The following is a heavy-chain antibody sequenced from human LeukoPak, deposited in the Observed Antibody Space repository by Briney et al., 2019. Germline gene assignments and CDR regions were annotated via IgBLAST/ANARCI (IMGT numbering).Heavy chain of an antibody. D-gene: IGHD6-19*01. CDR2: INPSGGST. CDR1: GYTFTSYY. Sequence: GASVKVSCKASGYTFTSYYMHWVRQAPGQGLEWMGIINPSGGSTSYAQKFQGRVTMTRDTSTSTVYMELSSLRSEDTAVYYCARIYSSGWGRDAFDIWGQGTMVTVSS. CDR3: ARIYSSGWGRDAFDI. V-gene: IGHV1-46*01. J-gene: IGHJ3*02.